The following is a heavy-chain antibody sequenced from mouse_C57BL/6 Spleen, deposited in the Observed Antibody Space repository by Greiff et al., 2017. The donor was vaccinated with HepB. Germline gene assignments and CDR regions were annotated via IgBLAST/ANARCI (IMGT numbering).Heavy chain of an antibody. CDR2: IRNKANGYTT. CDR1: GFTFTDYY. D-gene: IGHD1-1*01. CDR3: ASPHYYGSSDWYFDV. J-gene: IGHJ1*03. V-gene: IGHV7-3*01. Sequence: EVQVVESGGGLVQPGGSLSLSCAASGFTFTDYYMSWVRQPPGKALEWLGFIRNKANGYTTEYSASVKGRFTISRDNSQSILYLQMNALRAEDSATYYCASPHYYGSSDWYFDVWGTGTTVTVSS.